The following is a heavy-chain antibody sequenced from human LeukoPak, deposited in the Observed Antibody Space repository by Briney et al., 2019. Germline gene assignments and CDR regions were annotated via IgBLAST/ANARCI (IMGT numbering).Heavy chain of an antibody. CDR1: GFTFSSYS. J-gene: IGHJ4*02. V-gene: IGHV3-21*01. Sequence: GGSLRLSCAASGFTFSSYSMNWVRRAPGKGLEWVSSISSSSSYIYYADSVKGRFTISRDNAKNSLYLQMNSLRAEDTAVYYCARVDYDILTGYLWGQGTLVTVSS. D-gene: IGHD3-9*01. CDR2: ISSSSSYI. CDR3: ARVDYDILTGYL.